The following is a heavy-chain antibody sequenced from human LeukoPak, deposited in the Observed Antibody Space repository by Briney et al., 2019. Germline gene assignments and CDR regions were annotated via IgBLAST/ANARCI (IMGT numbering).Heavy chain of an antibody. V-gene: IGHV3-7*03. D-gene: IGHD6-19*01. J-gene: IGHJ4*02. CDR1: GFTFNIYW. CDR3: ARGQWLVL. CDR2: IKQDGSEK. Sequence: PGGSLRLSCAASGFTFNIYWMSWVRQAPGKGLEWVANIKQDGSEKYYVDSVKGRFIIPRDNAKNSLYLQMNSLRAEDTAVYYCARGQWLVLWGQGTLVTVSS.